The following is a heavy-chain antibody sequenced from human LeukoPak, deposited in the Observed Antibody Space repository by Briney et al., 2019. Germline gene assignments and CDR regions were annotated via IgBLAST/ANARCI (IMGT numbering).Heavy chain of an antibody. D-gene: IGHD3-16*01. J-gene: IGHJ5*02. CDR2: IDYSGIT. Sequence: SETLSLTCAVSGGSISSSNWWSWVRQPPGKGLEWIGYIDYSGITNCNPSLKSRVTISVDTYKNQFSLKLRSVTAADTAVYYCARETDFRGRFDPWGQGTLVTVSS. V-gene: IGHV4-4*02. CDR3: ARETDFRGRFDP. CDR1: GGSISSSNW.